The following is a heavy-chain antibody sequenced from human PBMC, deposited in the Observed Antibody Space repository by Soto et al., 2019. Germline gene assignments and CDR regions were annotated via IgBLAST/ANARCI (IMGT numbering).Heavy chain of an antibody. CDR3: ARAPSGSYPEFDY. D-gene: IGHD1-26*01. CDR2: ITYDGSNQ. J-gene: IGHJ4*02. Sequence: PGGSLRLSCAASGFIFSSYTMHWVRQAPGKVLEWVGVITYDGSNQYYADSVKGRFTISRDNSRNMLFLQMNSLRPDDTAVYYCARAPSGSYPEFDYWGQGTLVNVSS. V-gene: IGHV3-30-3*01. CDR1: GFIFSSYT.